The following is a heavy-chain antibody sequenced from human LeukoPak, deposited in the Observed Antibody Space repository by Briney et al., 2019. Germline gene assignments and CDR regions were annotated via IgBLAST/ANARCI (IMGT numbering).Heavy chain of an antibody. CDR1: GYTFTGYY. J-gene: IGHJ4*02. D-gene: IGHD2-2*03. V-gene: IGHV1-2*02. CDR2: INPNSGGT. Sequence: ASVKVSCKASGYTFTGYYMHWVRQAPGQGLEWMGWINPNSGGTNYAQKFQGRVTMTRDTSISTAYMELSRLRSDDTAVYYCARDPMAIVVVPAAYFDYWGQGTLVTVSS. CDR3: ARDPMAIVVVPAAYFDY.